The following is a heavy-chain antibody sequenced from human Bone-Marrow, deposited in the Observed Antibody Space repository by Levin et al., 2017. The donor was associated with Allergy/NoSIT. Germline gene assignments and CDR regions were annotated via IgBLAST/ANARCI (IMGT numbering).Heavy chain of an antibody. CDR3: ARVEYEAYDY. D-gene: IGHD3-3*01. CDR2: INPNSGDT. V-gene: IGHV1-2*06. Sequence: ASVKVSCKASGYTFTGYFMHWVRQAPGQGLEYMGRINPNSGDTYYAQKFQGRITMTRDTSTSTAYLELSSLTSDDAAVYYCARVEYEAYDYWGQGTLVTVSS. J-gene: IGHJ4*02. CDR1: GYTFTGYF.